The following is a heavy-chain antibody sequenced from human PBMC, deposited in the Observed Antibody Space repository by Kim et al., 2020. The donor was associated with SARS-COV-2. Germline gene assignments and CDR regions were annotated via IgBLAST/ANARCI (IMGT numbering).Heavy chain of an antibody. Sequence: GGSLRLSCAASGFTFSNFWMTWVRQAPGKGLEWVTNIKQDGSEKYYVDSVKGRFTISRDNAKNSLYLQINSLRAEDTAVYYCARVRPGTTFDYWGQGTLVTVSS. J-gene: IGHJ4*02. D-gene: IGHD4-17*01. CDR1: GFTFSNFW. CDR2: IKQDGSEK. CDR3: ARVRPGTTFDY. V-gene: IGHV3-7*03.